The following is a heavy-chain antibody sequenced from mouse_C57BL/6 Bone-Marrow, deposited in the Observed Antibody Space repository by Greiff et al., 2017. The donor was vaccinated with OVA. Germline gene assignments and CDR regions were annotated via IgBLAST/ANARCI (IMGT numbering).Heavy chain of an antibody. J-gene: IGHJ3*01. CDR1: GYTFTSYG. V-gene: IGHV1-81*01. D-gene: IGHD2-5*01. CDR3: ARRDSNYD. Sequence: QVQLQQSGAELARPGASVKLSCKASGYTFTSYGISWVKQRTGQGLEWIGEIYPRSGNTYYNEKFKGKATLTADKSSSTAYMELRSLTSEDSAVYFCARRDSNYDWGQGTLVTVSA. CDR2: IYPRSGNT.